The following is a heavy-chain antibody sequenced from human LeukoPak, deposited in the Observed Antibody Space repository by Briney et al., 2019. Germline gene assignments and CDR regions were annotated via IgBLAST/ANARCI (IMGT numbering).Heavy chain of an antibody. CDR3: ARGFYSSGWYNDY. CDR1: GGSFSGYY. V-gene: IGHV4-34*01. Sequence: PSETLSLTCAVYGGSFSGYYWSWIRQPPGKGLEWIGEINHSGSTNYNPSLKSRVTISVDTSKNQFSLKLSSVTPEDTAVYYCARGFYSSGWYNDYWGQGTLVTVSS. J-gene: IGHJ4*02. CDR2: INHSGST. D-gene: IGHD6-19*01.